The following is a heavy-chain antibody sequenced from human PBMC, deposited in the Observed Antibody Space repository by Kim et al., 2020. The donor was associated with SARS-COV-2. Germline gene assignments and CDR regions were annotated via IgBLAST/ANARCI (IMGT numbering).Heavy chain of an antibody. CDR2: IYYSGST. CDR1: GGSISSYY. CDR3: ARDPYCGGDCYPHWYFDL. D-gene: IGHD2-21*02. V-gene: IGHV4-59*13. Sequence: SETLSLTCTVSGGSISSYYWSWIRQPPGKGLEWIGYIYYSGSTNYNPSLKSRVTISVDTSKNQFSLKLSSVTAADTAVYYCARDPYCGGDCYPHWYFDLWGRGTLVTVSS. J-gene: IGHJ2*01.